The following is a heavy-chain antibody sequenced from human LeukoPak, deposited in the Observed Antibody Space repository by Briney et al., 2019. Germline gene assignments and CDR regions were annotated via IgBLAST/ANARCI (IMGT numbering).Heavy chain of an antibody. D-gene: IGHD6-13*01. J-gene: IGHJ2*01. Sequence: PSETLSLTCTVSGGSISTYYWSWIRQPPGKGLEWIGYIYYSGSTNYNPSLKSRVTISVDTSNSQFSLKLSSVTAADTAVYYCARRSSSWNDWYFDLWGRGTLVTVSS. V-gene: IGHV4-59*08. CDR2: IYYSGST. CDR3: ARRSSSWNDWYFDL. CDR1: GGSISTYY.